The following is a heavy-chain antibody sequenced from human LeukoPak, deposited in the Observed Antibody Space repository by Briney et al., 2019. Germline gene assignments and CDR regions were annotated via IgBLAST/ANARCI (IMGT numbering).Heavy chain of an antibody. J-gene: IGHJ3*01. V-gene: IGHV3-23*01. CDR3: AKAIVSYYGSGRDDAFDV. Sequence: GGSLRLSCAASGFTFSTYAMSWVRQAPGKGLEWVSAISGIGDRTYYADSVKGRVTISRDNSKNTLYLQMNTLRAEDTALYCCAKAIVSYYGSGRDDAFDVWGQGTMVTVSS. CDR2: ISGIGDRT. D-gene: IGHD3-10*01. CDR1: GFTFSTYA.